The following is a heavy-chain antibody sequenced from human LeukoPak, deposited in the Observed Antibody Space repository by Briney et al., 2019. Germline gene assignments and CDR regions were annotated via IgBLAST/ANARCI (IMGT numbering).Heavy chain of an antibody. J-gene: IGHJ4*02. V-gene: IGHV3-74*01. Sequence: GGSLRLSCAASGFTFSSYWIHWVRQAPGKGLVWISRVNTDGSTTSNADSVKGRFTISRDNAKNTVYLQMNSLRAEDTAVYYRARGWDGFSYGIWGQGTLVTVSS. D-gene: IGHD5-18*01. CDR1: GFTFSSYW. CDR3: ARGWDGFSYGI. CDR2: VNTDGSTT.